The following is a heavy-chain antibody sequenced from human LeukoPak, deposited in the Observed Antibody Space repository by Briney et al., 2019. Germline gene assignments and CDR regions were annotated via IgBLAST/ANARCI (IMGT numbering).Heavy chain of an antibody. V-gene: IGHV4-39*07. CDR1: GGSITDATYY. Sequence: PSETLSLTCTVSGGSITDATYYWRWIRQPPGKGLEWIGNIYYSGRTYYNPSLKSRVTISADTSKNHFSLRVTSVAAAATAVYYCARSRDNWFDPWGQGTLVTVSS. CDR3: ARSRDNWFDP. CDR2: IYYSGRT. J-gene: IGHJ5*02.